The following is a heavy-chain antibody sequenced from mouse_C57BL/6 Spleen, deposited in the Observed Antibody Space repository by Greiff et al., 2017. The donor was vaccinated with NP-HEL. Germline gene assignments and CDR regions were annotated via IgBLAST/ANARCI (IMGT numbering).Heavy chain of an antibody. CDR1: GYTFTSYG. Sequence: VQLQQSGAELARPGASVKLSCKASGYTFTSYGISWVKQRTGQGLEWIGEIYPRSGNTYYNEKFKGKATLTAGKSSSTAYMELRSLTSEDSAVYFCAGGYDAWFAYWGQGTLVTVSA. J-gene: IGHJ3*01. D-gene: IGHD2-10*02. CDR2: IYPRSGNT. CDR3: AGGYDAWFAY. V-gene: IGHV1-81*01.